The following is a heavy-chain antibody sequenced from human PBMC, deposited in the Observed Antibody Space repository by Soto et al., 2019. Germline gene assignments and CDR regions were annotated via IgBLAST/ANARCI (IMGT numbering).Heavy chain of an antibody. CDR2: ISRDGKNK. Sequence: GGSLRLSCAGSGFTFSRYAIHWVRQAPGKGLEWVAVISRDGKNKYYVDSVKGRFTISRDDSQNTLYLQMNSLRREDTAVYYYARSRNSAVADSFDFWGQGTLVTVSS. D-gene: IGHD3-10*01. V-gene: IGHV3-30*04. J-gene: IGHJ4*02. CDR3: ARSRNSAVADSFDF. CDR1: GFTFSRYA.